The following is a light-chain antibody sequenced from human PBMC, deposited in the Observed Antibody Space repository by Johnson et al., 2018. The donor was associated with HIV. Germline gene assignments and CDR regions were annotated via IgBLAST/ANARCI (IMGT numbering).Light chain of an antibody. V-gene: IGLV1-51*02. J-gene: IGLJ1*01. CDR1: SSNIGNNY. CDR2: ENN. Sequence: QSVLTQPPSVSAAPGQKVTISCSGSSSNIGNNYVSWYQQLPGTAPKLLIYENNKRPSGIPDRFSGSKSGTSATLGITGLQTGDEADYFCGTWDLSLNAYVFGPGIKVTVL. CDR3: GTWDLSLNAYV.